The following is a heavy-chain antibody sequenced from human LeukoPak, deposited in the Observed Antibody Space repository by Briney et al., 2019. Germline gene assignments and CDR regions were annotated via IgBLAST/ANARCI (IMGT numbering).Heavy chain of an antibody. D-gene: IGHD3-22*01. CDR3: ARTTYYYDSSGYYYSY. CDR1: GYTFTGYY. Sequence: ASVKVSCKASGYTFTGYYMHWVRQAPGQGLEWMGWINPNSGGTNYAQKFQGRVTMTRDTSISTAYMELSRLRSDDTAVYYCARTTYYYDSSGYYYSYWGQGTLVTVSS. V-gene: IGHV1-2*02. CDR2: INPNSGGT. J-gene: IGHJ4*02.